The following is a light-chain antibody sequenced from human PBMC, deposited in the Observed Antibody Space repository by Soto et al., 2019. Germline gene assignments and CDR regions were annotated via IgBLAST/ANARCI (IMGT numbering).Light chain of an antibody. CDR2: GAS. CDR1: QSVSNNY. Sequence: ELTESGGSLDLSPGERVTLSCRTSQSVSNNYLAWYQQKPGQAPRLLIYGASSRATGIPDRFSGSGTGTDFTLSRSRLEPEDFAVNYCQQYSSLWTFGQGTKVDIK. J-gene: IGKJ1*01. V-gene: IGKV3-20*01. CDR3: QQYSSLWT.